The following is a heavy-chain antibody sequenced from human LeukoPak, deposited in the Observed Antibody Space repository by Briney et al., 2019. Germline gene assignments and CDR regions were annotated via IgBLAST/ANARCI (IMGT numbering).Heavy chain of an antibody. CDR2: IYHTGST. CDR1: GGSVSDYY. J-gene: IGHJ6*03. V-gene: IGHV4-59*02. Sequence: SETLSLTCTISGGSVSDYYWSWLRQSPGKGLEWIGYIYHTGSTSYSPSLKSRVTISADTSQNQFSLKLSSVTAADTAVYYCARDWGVSARPGYMDVWGKGTTVTVSS. CDR3: ARDWGVSARPGYMDV. D-gene: IGHD6-6*01.